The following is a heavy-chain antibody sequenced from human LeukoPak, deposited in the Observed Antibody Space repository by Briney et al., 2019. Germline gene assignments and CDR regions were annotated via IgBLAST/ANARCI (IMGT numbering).Heavy chain of an antibody. D-gene: IGHD5-24*01. CDR1: GFTFSSYA. V-gene: IGHV3-23*01. CDR2: ITGSGNNI. CDR3: ARDIQLST. Sequence: GGSLRLSCAVSGFTFSSYAMSWVRQAPGKGLEWVSHITGSGNNIYYADSVKGRFTISRDNSKDTLFLQMNSLRAEDTAIYYCARDIQLSTWGLGTMVTVSS. J-gene: IGHJ3*01.